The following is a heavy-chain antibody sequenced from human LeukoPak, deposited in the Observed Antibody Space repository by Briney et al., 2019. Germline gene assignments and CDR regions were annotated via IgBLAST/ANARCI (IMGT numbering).Heavy chain of an antibody. CDR1: GVTVSSSY. CDR2: IYSGGST. V-gene: IGHV3-53*01. CDR3: ARAPDRSGSYYGGFDI. Sequence: PGGSLRLSCAASGVTVSSSYMNWVRQAPGKGLEWVSVIYSGGSTYYADSVKGRFTISRDNSKNTLYLQMNSLRAEDTAVYYCARAPDRSGSYYGGFDIWGQGTMVTVSS. J-gene: IGHJ3*02. D-gene: IGHD3-10*01.